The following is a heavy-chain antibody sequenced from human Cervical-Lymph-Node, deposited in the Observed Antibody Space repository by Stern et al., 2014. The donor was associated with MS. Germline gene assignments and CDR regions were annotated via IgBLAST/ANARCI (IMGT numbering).Heavy chain of an antibody. J-gene: IGHJ3*02. CDR1: GFTFSDHY. CDR2: MRSKVHSYTT. V-gene: IGHV3-72*01. Sequence: EVQLVESGGGLVQPGGSLRLSCAASGFTFSDHYIDWVRQAPGKGLEWVGRMRSKVHSYTTAYAASVKGRFTTSRDDSKNTAYLQMNSLTAEDTAVYYCARIGPYYDSRGYSLDVFDIWGQGTMVTVSS. CDR3: ARIGPYYDSRGYSLDVFDI. D-gene: IGHD3-22*01.